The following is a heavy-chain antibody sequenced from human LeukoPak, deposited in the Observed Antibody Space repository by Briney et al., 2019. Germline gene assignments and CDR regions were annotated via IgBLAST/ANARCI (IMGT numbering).Heavy chain of an antibody. CDR1: GLTFSSYE. CDR3: ARDLIQPPFDY. CDR2: ISSSSSYI. D-gene: IGHD5-18*01. Sequence: PGGSLRLSCAASGLTFSSYEMNWVRQAPGKGLEWVSSISSSSSYIYYADSVKGRFTISRDNAKNSLYLQMNSLRAEDTAVYYCARDLIQPPFDYWGQGTLVTVSS. J-gene: IGHJ4*02. V-gene: IGHV3-21*01.